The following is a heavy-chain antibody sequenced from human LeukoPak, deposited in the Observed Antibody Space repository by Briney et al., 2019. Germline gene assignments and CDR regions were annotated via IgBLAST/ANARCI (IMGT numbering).Heavy chain of an antibody. CDR2: IYFRGTT. D-gene: IGHD7-27*01. V-gene: IGHV4-59*01. J-gene: IGHJ4*02. Sequence: SETLSLTCTVSGGSISSYYWSWIRQPPGKGLEWIGYIYFRGTTNYHPSIKSRVTISVDTSKNQFSLKLTSVTTADTAVYYCARSPGAPFDYWAQGSLATVSS. CDR3: ARSPGAPFDY. CDR1: GGSISSYY.